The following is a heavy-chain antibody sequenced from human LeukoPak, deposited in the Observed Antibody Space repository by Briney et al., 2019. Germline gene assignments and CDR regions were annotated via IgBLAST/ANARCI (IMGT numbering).Heavy chain of an antibody. V-gene: IGHV4-39*07. D-gene: IGHD2-15*01. CDR1: GGSISTSNYY. J-gene: IGHJ6*03. CDR2: IFYSGST. CDR3: ARTTEGYCRGRSCYSYYYYMDV. Sequence: PSETLSLTCTISGGSISTSNYYWGWIRQPPGKGLEWIGNIFYSGSTYYGPSLKSRLTISLDTSRNQFSLKLNSVTAADTAVYYCARTTEGYCRGRSCYSYYYYMDVWGKGTTVTVSS.